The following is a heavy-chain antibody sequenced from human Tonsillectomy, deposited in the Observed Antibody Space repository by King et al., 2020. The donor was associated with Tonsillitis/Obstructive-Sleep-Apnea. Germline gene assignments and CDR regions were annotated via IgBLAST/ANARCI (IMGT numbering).Heavy chain of an antibody. CDR2: IYYSGST. CDR1: GGSISSYY. CDR3: ARVVFPEVTFDY. J-gene: IGHJ4*02. V-gene: IGHV4-59*01. Sequence: QMQESGPGLVKPSETLSLTCTVSGGSISSYYWSRLRQPPGKGLEWIGYIYYSGSTNYNPSLKSRVTISVDTSKNQFSLKLSSVTAADTAVYYCARVVFPEVTFDYWGQGTLVTVSS. D-gene: IGHD2-2*01.